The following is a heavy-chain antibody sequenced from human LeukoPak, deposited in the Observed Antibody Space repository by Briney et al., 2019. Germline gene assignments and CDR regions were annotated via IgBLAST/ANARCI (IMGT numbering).Heavy chain of an antibody. CDR1: GLTFSSYA. Sequence: GGSLRLSCAASGLTFSSYAMSWVRQAPGKGLEWVSAISGSGGSTYYADSVKGRFTISRDNSKNTLYLQMNSLRAEDTAVYYCAKGEIAAAGPLPGMDVWGQGTTVTVSS. V-gene: IGHV3-23*01. CDR3: AKGEIAAAGPLPGMDV. J-gene: IGHJ6*02. CDR2: ISGSGGST. D-gene: IGHD6-13*01.